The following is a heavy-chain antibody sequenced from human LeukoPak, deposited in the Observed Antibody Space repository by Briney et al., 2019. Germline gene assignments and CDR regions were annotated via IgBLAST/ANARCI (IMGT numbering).Heavy chain of an antibody. V-gene: IGHV3-23*01. CDR1: GITLSNYG. CDR3: AKEDWQWDFDY. CDR2: ISGSGTST. D-gene: IGHD6-19*01. J-gene: IGHJ4*02. Sequence: GGSLRLSCAVSGITLSNYGMSWVRQAPGKGLEWVSAISGSGTSTYYADSVKGRFTISRDNSKNTLYLQMNSLRAEDTALYYCAKEDWQWDFDYWGQGTLVTVSS.